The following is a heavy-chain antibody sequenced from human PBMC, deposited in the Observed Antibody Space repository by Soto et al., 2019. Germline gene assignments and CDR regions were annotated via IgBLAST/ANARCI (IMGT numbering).Heavy chain of an antibody. V-gene: IGHV4-59*01. Sequence: SETLSLTCTVSGGSISSYYLSWIRQPPGKGLEWIGYIYYSGSTNYNPSLKSRVTISVDTSKNQFSLKLSSVTAADTAVYYCARDMGYFDYWGQGTLVTVSS. J-gene: IGHJ4*02. CDR1: GGSISSYY. D-gene: IGHD3-10*01. CDR2: IYYSGST. CDR3: ARDMGYFDY.